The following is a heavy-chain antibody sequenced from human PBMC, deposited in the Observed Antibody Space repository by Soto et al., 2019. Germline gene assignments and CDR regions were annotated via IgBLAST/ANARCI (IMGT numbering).Heavy chain of an antibody. CDR1: GDSVSSNSAA. D-gene: IGHD6-13*01. CDR3: ARDRGIAAAGYYYYYSGMDV. CDR2: TYYRSKWYN. Sequence: SQTLSLTCAISGDSVSSNSAAWNWIRQSPSRGLEWLGRTYYRSKWYNDYAVSVKSRITINPDTSKNQFSLQLNSVTPEDTAVYYCARDRGIAAAGYYYYYSGMDVWGQGTTVTVSS. J-gene: IGHJ6*02. V-gene: IGHV6-1*01.